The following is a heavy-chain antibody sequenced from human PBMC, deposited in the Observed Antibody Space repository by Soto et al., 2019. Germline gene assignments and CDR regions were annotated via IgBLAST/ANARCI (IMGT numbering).Heavy chain of an antibody. D-gene: IGHD4-17*01. V-gene: IGHV1-18*01. CDR3: ARAGDYRGYYYGMDV. CDR1: GYTFTNFG. CDR2: ISAYNGNT. J-gene: IGHJ6*02. Sequence: ASVKVSCKASGYTFTNFGISWVRQAPGQGLEWMGWISAYNGNTNYAQKFQGRVTMTTDTSTSTAYMEVRSLRFDDTAVYYCARAGDYRGYYYGMDVWGQGTTVTVSS.